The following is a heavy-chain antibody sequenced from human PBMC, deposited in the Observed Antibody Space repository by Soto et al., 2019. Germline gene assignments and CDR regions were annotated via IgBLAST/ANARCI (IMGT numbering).Heavy chain of an antibody. Sequence: QITLKESGPTLVKPTQTLTLTCTFSGFSLSTSGVGVGWIRQPPGKALQCLALIYWDDDKRYSPSLKSRLTITKDTSKNQVVLTMTNMDPVDTATYYCALLTYYYDSSGYYSSAEYFQHWGQGTLVTVSS. D-gene: IGHD3-22*01. CDR2: IYWDDDK. CDR3: ALLTYYYDSSGYYSSAEYFQH. CDR1: GFSLSTSGVG. J-gene: IGHJ1*01. V-gene: IGHV2-5*02.